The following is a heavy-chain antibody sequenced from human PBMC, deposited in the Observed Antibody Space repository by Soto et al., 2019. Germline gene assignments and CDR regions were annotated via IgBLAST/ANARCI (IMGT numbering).Heavy chain of an antibody. J-gene: IGHJ6*02. V-gene: IGHV1-2*02. D-gene: IGHD2-2*02. Sequence: ASVKVSCKASGYTFTGYYMHWVRQAPGQGLEWMGWINPNSGGTNYAQKFQGRVTMTRDTSISTAYMELSRLRSDDTAVYYCAREYGKVVPAAIFYYGMDVWGQGTTVTVSS. CDR1: GYTFTGYY. CDR3: AREYGKVVPAAIFYYGMDV. CDR2: INPNSGGT.